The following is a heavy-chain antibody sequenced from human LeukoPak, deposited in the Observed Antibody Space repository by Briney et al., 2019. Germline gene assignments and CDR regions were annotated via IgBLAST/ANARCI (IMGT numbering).Heavy chain of an antibody. CDR1: GFTFSSYA. CDR3: AKVIVVPEYYFDY. V-gene: IGHV3-23*01. J-gene: IGHJ4*02. D-gene: IGHD2-2*01. Sequence: GGSLRLSCAASGFTFSSYAMSWVRQAPGKGLEWASAISGSGGSTYYADSVKGRFTISRDNSKNTLYLQMNSLSADDTAVYYCAKVIVVPEYYFDYWGQGTLVTVSS. CDR2: ISGSGGST.